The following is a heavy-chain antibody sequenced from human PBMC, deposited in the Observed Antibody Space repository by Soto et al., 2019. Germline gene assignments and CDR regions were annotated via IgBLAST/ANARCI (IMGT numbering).Heavy chain of an antibody. J-gene: IGHJ5*01. CDR3: ARWVGGSMFDNSGKYDS. Sequence: QVQLVESGXXVVQXXXXXRLTXXAXXXXXXXXXXXXXRQPPGKGLEWVALIAYDGSKTYYGDSVRGRFTISRDNSENTLFLQMNSLRAEDTAVYYCARWVGGSMFDNSGKYDSWGQGTLVTVSS. CDR1: XXXXXXXX. CDR2: IAYDGSKT. V-gene: IGHV3-30*03. D-gene: IGHD3-22*01.